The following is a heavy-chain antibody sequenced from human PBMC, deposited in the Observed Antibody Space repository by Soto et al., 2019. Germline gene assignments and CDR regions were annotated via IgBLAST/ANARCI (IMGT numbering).Heavy chain of an antibody. CDR1: GGSISSYY. V-gene: IGHV4-59*01. D-gene: IGHD3-9*01. Sequence: SETLSLTCTVSGGSISSYYWSWIRQPPGKGLEWIGYIYYSGSTNYNPSLKSRVTISVDTSKNQFSLKLSSVTAADTAVYYCAREDSYDILTGTYYGMDVWGQGTTVTVSS. J-gene: IGHJ6*02. CDR2: IYYSGST. CDR3: AREDSYDILTGTYYGMDV.